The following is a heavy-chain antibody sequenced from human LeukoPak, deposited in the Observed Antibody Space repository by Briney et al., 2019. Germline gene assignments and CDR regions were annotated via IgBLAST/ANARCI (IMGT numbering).Heavy chain of an antibody. CDR3: ARVTIAAAGTDAFDI. Sequence: ASVKVSCKASGYTFTSYYMHWVRQAPGQGLEWMGIINPSGGSTSYAQKFQGRVTMTRDTSISTAYMELSRLRSDDTAVYYCARVTIAAAGTDAFDIWGQGTMVTVSS. D-gene: IGHD6-13*01. J-gene: IGHJ3*02. CDR1: GYTFTSYY. CDR2: INPSGGST. V-gene: IGHV1-46*01.